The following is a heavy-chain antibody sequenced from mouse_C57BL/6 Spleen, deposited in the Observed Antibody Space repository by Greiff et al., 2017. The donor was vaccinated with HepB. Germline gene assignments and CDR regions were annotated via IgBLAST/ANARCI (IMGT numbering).Heavy chain of an antibody. J-gene: IGHJ2*01. D-gene: IGHD2-14*01. CDR3: ARSEVRRGYDGFDY. CDR1: GYAFSSYW. V-gene: IGHV1-80*01. CDR2: IYPGDGDT. Sequence: QVQLQQSGAELVKPGASVKISCKASGYAFSSYWMNWVKQRPGKGLEWIGQIYPGDGDTNYNGKFKGKATLTADKSSSTAYMQLSSLTSEDSAVYFCARSEVRRGYDGFDYWGQGTTLTVSS.